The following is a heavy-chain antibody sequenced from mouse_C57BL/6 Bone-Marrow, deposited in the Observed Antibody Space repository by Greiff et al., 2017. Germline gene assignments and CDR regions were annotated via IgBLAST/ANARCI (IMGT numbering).Heavy chain of an antibody. V-gene: IGHV6-6*01. D-gene: IGHD2-5*01. CDR1: GFTFSDAW. CDR3: TRTTRSNYGYAMDY. J-gene: IGHJ4*01. CDR2: IRNKANNHAT. Sequence: EVQLVESGGGLVQPGGSMKLSCAASGFTFSDAWMDWVRQSPEKGLEWVAEIRNKANNHATYYAESVKGRFTISRDDSKSSVYLQMNSLRAEDTGIYYCTRTTRSNYGYAMDYWGQGTSVTVSS.